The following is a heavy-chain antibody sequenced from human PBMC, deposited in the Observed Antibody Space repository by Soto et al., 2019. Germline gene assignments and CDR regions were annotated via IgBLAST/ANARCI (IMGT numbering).Heavy chain of an antibody. CDR2: IYFSGST. V-gene: IGHV4-39*01. Sequence: KPSETLSLTCTVSGGSISSGTYYWGWIRQPPGKGLEWIGTIYFSGSTYYNPTLKSRVTISVDTSKNQFSLELSSVTAADTAVYYCASRVRQGNFDYWGQGTLVTVSS. D-gene: IGHD6-13*01. CDR3: ASRVRQGNFDY. J-gene: IGHJ4*02. CDR1: GGSISSGTYY.